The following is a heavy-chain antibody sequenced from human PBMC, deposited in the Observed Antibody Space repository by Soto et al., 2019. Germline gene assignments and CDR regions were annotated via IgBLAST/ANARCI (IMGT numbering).Heavy chain of an antibody. V-gene: IGHV1-69*13. Sequence: GASVKVSCEASGGTFSSYAISCVRQAPGQGLEWMGGIIPIFGTANYAQKFQGRVTITVDESTSTAYMELSSLRSEDTAVYYCARDLRVGQPPYGMDVWGQGTTVTVSS. CDR1: GGTFSSYA. D-gene: IGHD3-10*01. J-gene: IGHJ6*02. CDR3: ARDLRVGQPPYGMDV. CDR2: IIPIFGTA.